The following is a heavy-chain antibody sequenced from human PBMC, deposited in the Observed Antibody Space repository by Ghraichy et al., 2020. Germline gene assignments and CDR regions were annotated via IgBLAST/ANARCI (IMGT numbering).Heavy chain of an antibody. V-gene: IGHV1-46*01. Sequence: ASVKVSCKASGYTFTSYYMHWVRQAPGQGLEWMGIINPSGGSTSYAQKFQGRVTMTRDTSTSTVYIELSSLRSEDTAVYYCARDLGVLLWFGADPYYGMDVWGQGTTVTVSS. J-gene: IGHJ6*02. CDR2: INPSGGST. D-gene: IGHD3-10*01. CDR3: ARDLGVLLWFGADPYYGMDV. CDR1: GYTFTSYY.